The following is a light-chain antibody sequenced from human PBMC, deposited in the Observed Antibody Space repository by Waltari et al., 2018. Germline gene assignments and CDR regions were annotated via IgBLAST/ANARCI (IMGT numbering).Light chain of an antibody. J-gene: IGLJ2*01. Sequence: SYELTQPPSVSVSPGQTARITCSEDALPKQYPYWYQQKSGQAPVLVLYEDSKRPSGIPERFSGSSSGTMATLTISGAQVEDEADYYCYSTDSSGNHVVFGGGTKLTVL. CDR3: YSTDSSGNHVV. CDR1: ALPKQY. V-gene: IGLV3-10*01. CDR2: EDS.